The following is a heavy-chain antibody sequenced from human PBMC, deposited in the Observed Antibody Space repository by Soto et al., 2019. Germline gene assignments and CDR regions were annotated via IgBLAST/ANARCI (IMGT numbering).Heavy chain of an antibody. V-gene: IGHV3-74*01. CDR2: VNDDGIST. J-gene: IGHJ4*02. Sequence: PGGSLRLSCAASGFTFSMYWMHWVRQVPGKGPEWVSRVNDDGISTNYADSVKGRFTISRDNAKNTLYLQMNALRVEDTAVYYCTRGPRSTSTGTGAFWGQGXLVTVSS. CDR1: GFTFSMYW. D-gene: IGHD1-1*01. CDR3: TRGPRSTSTGTGAF.